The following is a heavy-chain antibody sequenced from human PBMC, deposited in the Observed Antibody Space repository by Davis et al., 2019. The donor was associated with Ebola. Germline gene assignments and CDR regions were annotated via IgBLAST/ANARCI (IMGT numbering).Heavy chain of an antibody. CDR3: ARVDYSNHGACFDH. D-gene: IGHD4-11*01. V-gene: IGHV3-66*03. CDR1: GFTLSTNY. CDR2: IYKRGNA. J-gene: IGHJ4*02. Sequence: GESLKISCAASGFTLSTNYMIWVRQTPEKGLEWVSIIYKRGNAYYPESLKGRFTVSRDESKNTLFLQVKSPRTEDTAMYYCARVDYSNHGACFDHWGQGSLVTVSS.